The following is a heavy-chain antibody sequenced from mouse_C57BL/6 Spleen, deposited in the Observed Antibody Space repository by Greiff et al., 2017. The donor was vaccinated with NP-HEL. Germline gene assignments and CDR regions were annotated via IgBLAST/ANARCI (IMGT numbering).Heavy chain of an antibody. Sequence: EVKLVESGGGLVKPGGSLKLSCAASGFTFSSYAMSWVRQTPEKRLEWVATISDGGSYTYYPDNVKGRFTISRDNAKNNLYLQMSHLKSEDTAMYYCARDQRRGAMDYWGQGTSVTVSS. CDR3: ARDQRRGAMDY. CDR2: ISDGGSYT. J-gene: IGHJ4*01. CDR1: GFTFSSYA. V-gene: IGHV5-4*01.